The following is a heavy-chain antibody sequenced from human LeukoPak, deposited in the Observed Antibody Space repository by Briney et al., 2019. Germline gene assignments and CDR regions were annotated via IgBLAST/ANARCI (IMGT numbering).Heavy chain of an antibody. CDR2: IDPSDSYT. Sequence: GESLKISCKGSGYSFTSYWISWVRQMPGKGLEWMGRIDPSDSYTNYSPSFQGHVTISADKSISTAYLQWSSLKASDTAMYYCARRNCSSTSRPFPFDPWGQGTLVTVSS. CDR3: ARRNCSSTSRPFPFDP. CDR1: GYSFTSYW. J-gene: IGHJ5*02. V-gene: IGHV5-10-1*01. D-gene: IGHD2-2*01.